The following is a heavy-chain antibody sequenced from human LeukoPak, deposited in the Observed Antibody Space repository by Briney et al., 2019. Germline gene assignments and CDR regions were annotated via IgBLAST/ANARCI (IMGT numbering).Heavy chain of an antibody. J-gene: IGHJ4*02. CDR1: GCTFTSYG. CDR2: ISAYNGNT. D-gene: IGHD3-22*01. Sequence: ASVKVSCKVSGCTFTSYGISWVRQAPGQGLEWMGWISAYNGNTNYAQKLQGRVTMTTDTSTSTAYMELRSLRSEDTAVYYCAREYYDSSGYYFQDYWGLGTLVTVSS. CDR3: AREYYDSSGYYFQDY. V-gene: IGHV1-18*01.